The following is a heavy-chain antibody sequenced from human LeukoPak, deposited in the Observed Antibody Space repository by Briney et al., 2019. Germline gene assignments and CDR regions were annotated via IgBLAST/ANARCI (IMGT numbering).Heavy chain of an antibody. J-gene: IGHJ6*03. V-gene: IGHV4-4*07. CDR3: ARSFLDYMDV. CDR1: GESINPYY. Sequence: SSETLSLTCTVSGESINPYYWNWIRQSAGKGPEWIGHIYKSGTTNFNPSLTSRVTMSLDTSRNQFSLKLRSVTAADTAVYFCARSFLDYMDVWGKGTTVTVSS. D-gene: IGHD2/OR15-2a*01. CDR2: IYKSGTT.